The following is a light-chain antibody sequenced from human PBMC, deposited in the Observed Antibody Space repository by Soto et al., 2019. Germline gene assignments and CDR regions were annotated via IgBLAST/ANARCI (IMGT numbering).Light chain of an antibody. CDR3: QQSYSTPFS. CDR2: GTS. CDR1: QSMSSS. Sequence: DIQMTQSPSSLSASVGDRVTIACRASQSMSSSLNWYQQKPGKAPKLLIYGTSSLQRGVPSRFSGGGSGTDFTLTISSLQPEDFATYYCQQSYSTPFSFGPGTKVD. J-gene: IGKJ3*01. V-gene: IGKV1-39*01.